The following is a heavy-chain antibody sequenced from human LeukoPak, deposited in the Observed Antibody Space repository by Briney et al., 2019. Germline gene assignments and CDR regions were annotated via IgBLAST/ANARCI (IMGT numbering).Heavy chain of an antibody. D-gene: IGHD2-15*01. Sequence: KPSETLSLTCTVSGGSISSYYWSWIRQPPGKGLEWIGYIYYSGSTNYNPSLKSRVTISVDTSKNQFSLKLSSVTAADTAVYYCARDGGSGLDYWGQGTLVTVSS. CDR3: ARDGGSGLDY. J-gene: IGHJ4*02. CDR1: GGSISSYY. CDR2: IYYSGST. V-gene: IGHV4-59*01.